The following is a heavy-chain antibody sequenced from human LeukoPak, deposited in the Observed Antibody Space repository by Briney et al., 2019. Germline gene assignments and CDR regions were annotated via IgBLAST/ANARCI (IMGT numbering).Heavy chain of an antibody. CDR1: GLTFSNAW. D-gene: IGHD7-27*01. V-gene: IGHV3-15*01. Sequence: GGSLRLSCAASGLTFSNAWMSWVRQAPGKGLEWVGRIKSKTDGGATDYAAPVKGRFTISRDDSQNMLYLQMSSLETEDTAMYYCTTRVTGDFGSYFDCWGQGTLVTVSS. J-gene: IGHJ4*02. CDR3: TTRVTGDFGSYFDC. CDR2: IKSKTDGGAT.